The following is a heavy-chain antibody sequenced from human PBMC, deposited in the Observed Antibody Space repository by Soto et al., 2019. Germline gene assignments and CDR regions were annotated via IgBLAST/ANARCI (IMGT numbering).Heavy chain of an antibody. CDR1: GYTFTSYG. CDR3: ARVEVGGWFDP. CDR2: ISAYNGNT. D-gene: IGHD1-1*01. Sequence: ASVKVSCKASGYTFTSYGISWVRQAPGQGLERMGWISAYNGNTNYAQKLQGRGTMTTDTSTSTAYMELRSLRSDDTAVYYCARVEVGGWFDPWGQGTLVTVSS. J-gene: IGHJ5*02. V-gene: IGHV1-18*01.